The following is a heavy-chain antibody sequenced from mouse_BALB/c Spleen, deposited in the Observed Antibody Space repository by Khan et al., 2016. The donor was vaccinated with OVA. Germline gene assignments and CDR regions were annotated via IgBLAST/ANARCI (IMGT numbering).Heavy chain of an antibody. CDR1: GYSITSGYS. CDR2: IHYSGST. D-gene: IGHD2-4*01. J-gene: IGHJ1*01. V-gene: IGHV3-1*02. Sequence: EVQLQESGPDLVKPSQSLSLTCTVTGYSITSGYSWHWIRQFPGNKLEWMGYIHYSGSTNYNPSLKSRISITRDTSKNQFFLQLNSVTTEDTATYDCARNWMITHWYFDVWGAGTTVTVSS. CDR3: ARNWMITHWYFDV.